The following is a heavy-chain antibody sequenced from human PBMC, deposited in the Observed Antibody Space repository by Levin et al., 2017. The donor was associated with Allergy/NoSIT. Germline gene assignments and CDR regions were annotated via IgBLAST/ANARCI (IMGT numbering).Heavy chain of an antibody. J-gene: IGHJ4*02. CDR2: INTGNGNT. CDR1: GYTFTSHG. D-gene: IGHD6-13*01. CDR3: ARDDSSTWYGGIDS. Sequence: ASVKVSCKASGYTFTSHGMHWVRQTPGQRLEWMGWINTGNGNTQYSQKFQGRVTIGRDTFASTAYMELSYLTSEDTAVYYCARDDSSTWYGGIDSWGQGTLVTVSS. V-gene: IGHV1-3*04.